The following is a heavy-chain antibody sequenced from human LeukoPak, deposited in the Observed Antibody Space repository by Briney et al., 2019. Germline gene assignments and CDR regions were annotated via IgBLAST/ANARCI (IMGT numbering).Heavy chain of an antibody. J-gene: IGHJ3*02. V-gene: IGHV4-30-4*08. CDR3: ARDCSSTSDVDAFDI. CDR1: GGSISSGDYY. CDR2: IYYSGST. D-gene: IGHD2-2*01. Sequence: SETLSLTCTVSGGSISSGDYYWSWIRQPPGKGLEWIGYIYYSGSTYYNPSLKSRVTISVDTSKNQFSLKLSSVAAADTAVYYCARDCSSTSDVDAFDIWGQGTMVTVSS.